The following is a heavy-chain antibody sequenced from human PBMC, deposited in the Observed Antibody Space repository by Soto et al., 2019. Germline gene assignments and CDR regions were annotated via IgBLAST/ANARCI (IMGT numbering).Heavy chain of an antibody. D-gene: IGHD2-2*01. CDR2: INAGNGNT. V-gene: IGHV1-3*01. CDR1: GYTFTSYA. Sequence: ASVKVSCKASGYTFTSYAMHWVRQAPGQRLEWMGWINAGNGNTKYSQKFQGRVTITRDTSASTAYMELSSLRSEDTAVYYCARVGCSSTSFVCDYYYGMDVWGQGTTVTVSS. J-gene: IGHJ6*02. CDR3: ARVGCSSTSFVCDYYYGMDV.